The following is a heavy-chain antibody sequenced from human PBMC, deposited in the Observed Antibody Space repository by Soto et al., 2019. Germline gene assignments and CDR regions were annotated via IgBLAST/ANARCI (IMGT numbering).Heavy chain of an antibody. CDR2: INAGNGNT. CDR1: GYTFTSYA. D-gene: IGHD3-22*01. J-gene: IGHJ6*02. V-gene: IGHV1-3*01. CDR3: ARSDYDSSGYSRMSGYYYYYGLDV. Sequence: ASVKVSCKASGYTFTSYAMHWVRQAPGQRLEWMGWINAGNGNTKYSQKFQGRVTMTGDTATTTVYMELSSLRSEDTAVYYCARSDYDSSGYSRMSGYYYYYGLDVWGQGTTVTVSS.